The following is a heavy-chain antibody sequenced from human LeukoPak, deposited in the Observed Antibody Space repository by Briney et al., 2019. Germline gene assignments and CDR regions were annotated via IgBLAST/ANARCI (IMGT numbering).Heavy chain of an antibody. J-gene: IGHJ3*02. V-gene: IGHV4-59*01. CDR1: GGSISSYY. D-gene: IGHD3-10*01. Sequence: PSETLSHTCTVSGGSISSYYWSWLRQPPGKGLEWIGYIYYSGSTNYNPSLKSRVTISVDTSKNQFSLKLSSVTAADTAVYYCARRFGWTLDAFDIWGQGTMVTVSS. CDR3: ARRFGWTLDAFDI. CDR2: IYYSGST.